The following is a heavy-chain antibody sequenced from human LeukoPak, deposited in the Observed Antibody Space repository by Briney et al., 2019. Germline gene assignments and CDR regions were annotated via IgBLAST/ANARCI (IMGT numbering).Heavy chain of an antibody. V-gene: IGHV3-30*01. J-gene: IGHJ6*03. CDR1: GFTFSSYV. D-gene: IGHD5-18*01. CDR2: ISYDGSNK. Sequence: PGGSLRLSCAASGFTFSSYVMHWVRQAPGKGLEWVAVISYDGSNKYYADSVKGRFTISRDKSKNTLYLQMNSLRAEDTAVYYCARDPRVRPGYSYGYYMDVWGKGTTVTVSS. CDR3: ARDPRVRPGYSYGYYMDV.